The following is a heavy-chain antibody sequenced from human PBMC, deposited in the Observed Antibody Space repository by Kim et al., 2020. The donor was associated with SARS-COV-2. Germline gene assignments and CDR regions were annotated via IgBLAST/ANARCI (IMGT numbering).Heavy chain of an antibody. Sequence: SETLSLTCTVSGGPISSSSYYWGWIRQPPGKGLEWIGSIYYSGSTYYNPSLKSRVTISVDTSKNQFSLKLSSVTAADTAVYYCARTTVTDFYYYGMDVWGQGTTVTVSS. V-gene: IGHV4-39*01. CDR1: GGPISSSSYY. D-gene: IGHD1-1*01. CDR2: IYYSGST. J-gene: IGHJ6*02. CDR3: ARTTVTDFYYYGMDV.